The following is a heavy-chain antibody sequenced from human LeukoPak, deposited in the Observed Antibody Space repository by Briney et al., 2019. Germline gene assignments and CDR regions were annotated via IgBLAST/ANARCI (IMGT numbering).Heavy chain of an antibody. J-gene: IGHJ4*02. D-gene: IGHD2-15*01. Sequence: SQTLSLTCSVSGGSITSGDYYWSWIRQSPGKGLEWIGYIYYTGSTYYNPSLKSRVTLSIDMSKNQSSLKVSSVIAADTAVYYCARVRYLHYFDYWGQGTLVTVSS. CDR2: IYYTGST. V-gene: IGHV4-30-4*01. CDR3: ARVRYLHYFDY. CDR1: GGSITSGDYY.